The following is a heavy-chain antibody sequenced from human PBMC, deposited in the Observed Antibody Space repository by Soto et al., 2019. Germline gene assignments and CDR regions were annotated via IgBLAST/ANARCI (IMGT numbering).Heavy chain of an antibody. CDR2: AYYRSRWIY. CDR1: GDSVPNNGAT. D-gene: IGHD5-18*01. Sequence: PSHTLSLTCXISGDSVPNNGATWNWIRQSPSRGLEWLGRAYYRSRWIYDYAMSVKSRISINPDTSKNQVSLQLNSVTPADTAVYYCARSGYSYGSAFDIWGQGTMVTVSS. V-gene: IGHV6-1*01. CDR3: ARSGYSYGSAFDI. J-gene: IGHJ3*02.